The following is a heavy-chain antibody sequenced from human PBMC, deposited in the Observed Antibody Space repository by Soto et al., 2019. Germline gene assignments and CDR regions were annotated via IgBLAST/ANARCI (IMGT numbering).Heavy chain of an antibody. CDR2: INPSNDNT. J-gene: IGHJ4*02. CDR3: ARDPFYSVTNLQVGYFDS. V-gene: IGHV1-18*01. CDR1: NYSFSSFG. D-gene: IGHD1-26*01. Sequence: QVQMVQSGAEVKKPGASVKVSCKASNYSFSSFGISWMRQAPGQGLEWMAWINPSNDNTNYAQGLQGRVTLTSDTSTNTAYMELRSLRSYDTAVYYCARDPFYSVTNLQVGYFDSWGQGTLVTVSS.